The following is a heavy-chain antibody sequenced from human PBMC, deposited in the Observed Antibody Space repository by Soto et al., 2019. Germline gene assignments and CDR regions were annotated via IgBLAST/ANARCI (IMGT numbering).Heavy chain of an antibody. CDR2: IIPIFDTA. D-gene: IGHD3-22*01. V-gene: IGHV1-69*01. J-gene: IGHJ5*02. CDR3: RSSTYYYDSSEDWFDP. Sequence: QVQLVQSGAEVKKPGSSVKVSCKASGGSFSTSAISWVRQAPGQGLEWMGGIIPIFDTATYAQKFQGKVTITADEYTSTAYMELSSLRSEDTAVYYCRSSTYYYDSSEDWFDPWGQGTLVTVSS. CDR1: GGSFSTSA.